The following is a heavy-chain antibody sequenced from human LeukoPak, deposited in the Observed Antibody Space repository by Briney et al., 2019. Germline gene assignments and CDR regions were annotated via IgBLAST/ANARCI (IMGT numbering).Heavy chain of an antibody. D-gene: IGHD3-3*01. V-gene: IGHV3-48*01. CDR2: ISSSSSTI. CDR3: ARGNYDFWSGPRAIDY. CDR1: GFTFSSYS. J-gene: IGHJ4*02. Sequence: GGSLRLSCAASGFTFSSYSMNWVRQAPGKGLEWVSYISSSSSTIYYADSVKGRFTISRDNAKNSLYLQMNSLRAEDTAVYYCARGNYDFWSGPRAIDYWGQGTLVTVSS.